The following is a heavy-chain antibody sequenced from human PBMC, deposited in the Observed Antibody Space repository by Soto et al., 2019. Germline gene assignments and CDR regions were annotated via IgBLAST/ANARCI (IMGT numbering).Heavy chain of an antibody. J-gene: IGHJ4*02. V-gene: IGHV3-74*01. CDR3: ASDKDYYGSGSFDY. D-gene: IGHD3-10*01. CDR2: INSDGSST. Sequence: EVQLVESGGGLVQPGGSLRLSCAASGFTFSSYWMHWVRQAPGKGLVCVSRINSDGSSTSYADSVKGRFTISSDNAKNTLYLQRNSLRGEDTAVYYCASDKDYYGSGSFDYWGQGTLVTVSS. CDR1: GFTFSSYW.